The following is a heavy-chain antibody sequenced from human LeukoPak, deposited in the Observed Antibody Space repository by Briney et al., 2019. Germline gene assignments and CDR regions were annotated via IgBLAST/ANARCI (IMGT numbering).Heavy chain of an antibody. CDR1: GFSFSSYG. D-gene: IGHD4-17*01. CDR2: ISYDGSNK. V-gene: IGHV3-30*18. Sequence: GGSLRLSCAGSGFSFSSYGMHWVRQAPGKGLEWVAVISYDGSNKYYADSVKGRFTISRDNSKNTLYLQMNSLRAEDTAVYYCAKGGGYGDYVLDYWGQGTLVTVSS. J-gene: IGHJ4*02. CDR3: AKGGGYGDYVLDY.